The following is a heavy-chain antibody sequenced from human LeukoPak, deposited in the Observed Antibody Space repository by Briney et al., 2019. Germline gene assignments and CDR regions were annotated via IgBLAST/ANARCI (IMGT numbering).Heavy chain of an antibody. J-gene: IGHJ4*02. Sequence: SVKVSCKASGGTFSSYAISWVRQAPGQGLEWMGGIIPIFGTANYAQKYQGRVTITADESTSTAYMELSSLRSEDTAVYYCARPLPGGPQDCSSTSCYGGGYFDYWGQGTLVTVSS. CDR1: GGTFSSYA. V-gene: IGHV1-69*13. CDR2: IIPIFGTA. CDR3: ARPLPGGPQDCSSTSCYGGGYFDY. D-gene: IGHD2-2*01.